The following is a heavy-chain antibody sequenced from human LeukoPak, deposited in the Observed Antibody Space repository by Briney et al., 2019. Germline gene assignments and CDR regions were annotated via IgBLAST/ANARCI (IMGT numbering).Heavy chain of an antibody. CDR1: GYTFTSNY. CDR3: ARDRYCSSTSCYDLLPADY. Sequence: ASVKVSCKAFGYTFTSNYMHWVRQAPGQGLEWMGWINPNSGGTNYAQKLQGRVTMTTDTSTSTAYMELRSLRSDDTAVYYCARDRYCSSTSCYDLLPADYWGQGTLVTVSS. V-gene: IGHV1-2*02. D-gene: IGHD2-2*01. J-gene: IGHJ4*02. CDR2: INPNSGGT.